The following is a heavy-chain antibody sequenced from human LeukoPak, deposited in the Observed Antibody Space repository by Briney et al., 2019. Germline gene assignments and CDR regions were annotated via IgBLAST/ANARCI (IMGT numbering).Heavy chain of an antibody. CDR3: SRDLPHKYVVSDYYYYYMDV. CDR2: IYSSGST. CDR1: GGSISSYD. D-gene: IGHD3-22*01. V-gene: IGHV4-4*07. Sequence: SETLSLTCTVSGGSISSYDWSWIRQPAGKGLEWIGRIYSSGSTNYNPSLKSRVTMSVDTSNNQFSLRLTSVTAADTAVYYCSRDLPHKYVVSDYYYYYMDVWGKGTTVTVS. J-gene: IGHJ6*03.